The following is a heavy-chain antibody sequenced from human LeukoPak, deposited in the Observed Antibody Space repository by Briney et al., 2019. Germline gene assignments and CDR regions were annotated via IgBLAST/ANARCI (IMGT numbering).Heavy chain of an antibody. D-gene: IGHD2-15*01. J-gene: IGHJ4*02. Sequence: GGSLRLSCAAPGFTFSDSHMSWIRQAPGKGLEWVSYISGSGNTIYKADSVKGRFTISRDNAKNSLYLQMNSLRVEDTAVYYCARASATPDYWGQGTLVTVSS. CDR2: ISGSGNTI. V-gene: IGHV3-11*01. CDR1: GFTFSDSH. CDR3: ARASATPDY.